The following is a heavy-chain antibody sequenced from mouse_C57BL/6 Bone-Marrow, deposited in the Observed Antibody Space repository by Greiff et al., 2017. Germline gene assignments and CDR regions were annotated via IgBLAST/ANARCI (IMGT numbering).Heavy chain of an antibody. CDR1: GFNFKAYF. V-gene: IGHV14-2*01. J-gene: IGHJ2*01. CDR2: IDPEDGET. Sequence: FQLQHPGAELVKPGASVKLSCTASGFNFKAYFMHWVKQRTEQGLEWIGRIDPEDGETKYAPKFQGKATITADNSSNTAYQQLSSLTSEDTAVYYCARYWDYFDYWGQGNTLTVSS. CDR3: ARYWDYFDY. D-gene: IGHD4-1*01.